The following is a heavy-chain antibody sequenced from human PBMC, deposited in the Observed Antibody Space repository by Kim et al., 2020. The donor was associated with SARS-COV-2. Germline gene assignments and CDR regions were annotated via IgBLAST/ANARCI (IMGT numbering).Heavy chain of an antibody. V-gene: IGHV3-48*02. CDR1: GFTFSSYS. Sequence: GGSLRLSCAASGFTFSSYSMSWVRQAPGKGPEWVSYISSSSSDIYYADSVKGRFTISRDNAKNSLYLQIDSLRDEDTAVYYCARAARWGFDYWGRGTLVTVSS. CDR2: ISSSSSDI. D-gene: IGHD3-16*01. J-gene: IGHJ4*02. CDR3: ARAARWGFDY.